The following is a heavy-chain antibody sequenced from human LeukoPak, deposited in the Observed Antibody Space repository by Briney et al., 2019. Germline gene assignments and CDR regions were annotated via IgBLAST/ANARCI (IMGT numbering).Heavy chain of an antibody. CDR1: GFTFSSYA. D-gene: IGHD3-22*01. J-gene: IGHJ4*02. V-gene: IGHV3-23*01. CDR3: ARDYYDSSGYYSGY. CDR2: ISGGGGST. Sequence: GGSLRLSCAASGFTFSSYAMSWVRQAPGKGLEWVSTISGGGGSTYFAGSVKGRFTISRDNSKNTLYLQMNSLRAEDTAVYYCARDYYDSSGYYSGYWGQGTLVTVSS.